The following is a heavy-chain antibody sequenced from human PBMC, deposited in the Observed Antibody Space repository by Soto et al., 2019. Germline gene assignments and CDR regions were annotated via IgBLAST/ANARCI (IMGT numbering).Heavy chain of an antibody. D-gene: IGHD6-19*01. CDR1: GGSISSFY. V-gene: IGHV4-4*07. Sequence: QLQESCPGLVKPSETLSLTFTGSGGSISSFYWNWIRQHAGKGLEWIGRIYTSGITNYNPSLKSRVTLSLDTSQNQFSLKLRSVTAADKAVYYCARVVMVGTVLGSWFYAWGQGSLVTVS. CDR2: IYTSGIT. J-gene: IGHJ5*02. CDR3: ARVVMVGTVLGSWFYA.